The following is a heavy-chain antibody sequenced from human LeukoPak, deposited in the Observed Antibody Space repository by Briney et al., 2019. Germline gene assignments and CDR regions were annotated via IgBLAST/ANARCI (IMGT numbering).Heavy chain of an antibody. J-gene: IGHJ5*02. D-gene: IGHD1-26*01. V-gene: IGHV4-4*02. Sequence: SGTLSLTCAVSGGSISSSNWWSWVRQPPGKGLEWIGSIYYSGSTYYNPSLKSRVTISVDTSKNQFSLKLSSVTAADTAVYYCARDLSGSYYGYWFDPWGQGTLVTVSS. CDR1: GGSISSSNW. CDR2: IYYSGST. CDR3: ARDLSGSYYGYWFDP.